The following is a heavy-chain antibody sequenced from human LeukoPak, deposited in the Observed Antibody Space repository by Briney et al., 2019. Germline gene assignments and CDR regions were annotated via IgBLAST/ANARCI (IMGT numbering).Heavy chain of an antibody. J-gene: IGHJ6*03. V-gene: IGHV4-34*01. CDR1: GGSFSGYY. CDR2: INHSGST. CDR3: ARLQGKQNKYRSYGSGMGYYYYYMDV. Sequence: ASETLSLTCAVYGGSFSGYYWSWIRQPPGKGLEWIGEINHSGSTNYNPSLKSRVTISVDTSKNQFSLKLSSVTAADTAVYYCARLQGKQNKYRSYGSGMGYYYYYMDVWGKGTTVTISS. D-gene: IGHD3-10*01.